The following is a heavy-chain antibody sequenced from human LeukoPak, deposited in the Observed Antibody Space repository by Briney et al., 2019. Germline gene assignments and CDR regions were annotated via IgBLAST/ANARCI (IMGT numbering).Heavy chain of an antibody. D-gene: IGHD6-19*01. Sequence: GRSLRLSCAASGFTFSSYGVHWVRQAPGKGLEWVAVISYDGSNKYYADSVKGRFTISRDNSKNTLYLQMNSLRAEDTAVYYCAKDVVRIAVAGTPLDYWGQGTLVTVSS. CDR1: GFTFSSYG. J-gene: IGHJ4*02. V-gene: IGHV3-30*18. CDR2: ISYDGSNK. CDR3: AKDVVRIAVAGTPLDY.